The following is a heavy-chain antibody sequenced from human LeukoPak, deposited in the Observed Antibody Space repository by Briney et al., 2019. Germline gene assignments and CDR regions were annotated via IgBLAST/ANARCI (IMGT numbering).Heavy chain of an antibody. D-gene: IGHD6-13*01. V-gene: IGHV4-59*01. CDR2: IYYSGST. CDR1: GGSISSYY. J-gene: IGHJ3*02. CDR3: ARFVGSSWLAFDI. Sequence: PSETLSLTCTVSGGSISSYYWSWIRQPPGKGLEWIGYIYYSGSTNYNPSLKSRVTISVDTSKNQFSLKLNSVTAADTALYYCARFVGSSWLAFDIWGQGTMVTVSS.